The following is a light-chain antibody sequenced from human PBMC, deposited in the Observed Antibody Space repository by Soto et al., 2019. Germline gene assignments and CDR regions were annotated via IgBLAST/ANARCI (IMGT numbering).Light chain of an antibody. Sequence: DIQMTQSPSTLSASVGDRITITCRASHSVSSWLAWYQQKPGNAPKLLIYRASTLESGVPSRFSGSGSGTEFTLTISSLQPDDSATYYCQQYNSYPWTFGQGTKVEIK. CDR1: HSVSSW. CDR2: RAS. J-gene: IGKJ1*01. CDR3: QQYNSYPWT. V-gene: IGKV1-5*03.